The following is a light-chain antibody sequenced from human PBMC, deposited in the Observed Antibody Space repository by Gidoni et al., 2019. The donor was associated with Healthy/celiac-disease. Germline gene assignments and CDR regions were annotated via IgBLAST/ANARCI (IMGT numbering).Light chain of an antibody. V-gene: IGLV1-47*01. Sequence: QSVLTQPPSASVTPGQRVTISCSGSSSHLGSNYVYWYQQLPGTAPKLLIYRNNQRPSGVPDRFSGSKSGTSASLAISGLRSEDEADYYCAAWDDSLSGVVFGGGTKLTVL. CDR2: RNN. CDR3: AAWDDSLSGVV. CDR1: SSHLGSNY. J-gene: IGLJ2*01.